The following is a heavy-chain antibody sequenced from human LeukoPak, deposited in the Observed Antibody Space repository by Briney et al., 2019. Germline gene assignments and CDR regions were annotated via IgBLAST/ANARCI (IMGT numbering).Heavy chain of an antibody. CDR2: ISGSGGST. D-gene: IGHD1-1*01. CDR3: VKLRTGTATNFDY. V-gene: IGHV3-23*01. Sequence: GGSLRLSCAASGFTFSSYAMSWVRQAPGKGLEWVSGISGSGGSTYYADSVKGRFTISRDNSKDTLYLQMNSLRAEDTAVYYCVKLRTGTATNFDYWGQGTLVTVSS. CDR1: GFTFSSYA. J-gene: IGHJ4*02.